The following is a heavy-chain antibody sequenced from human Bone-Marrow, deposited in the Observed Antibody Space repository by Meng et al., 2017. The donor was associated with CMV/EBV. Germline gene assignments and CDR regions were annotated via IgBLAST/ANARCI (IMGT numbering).Heavy chain of an antibody. CDR2: IRYDGSTK. CDR1: GFTFSTYG. Sequence: GGSLRLSCAASGFTFSTYGMHWVRQAPGKGLEWVAFIRYDGSTKYYADSVKGRFTISRDNSKNALYLQMNSLRTEDTAVYYCAKEAPYNWNTFDIWGQGTMVTVSS. CDR3: AKEAPYNWNTFDI. J-gene: IGHJ3*02. V-gene: IGHV3-30*02. D-gene: IGHD1/OR15-1a*01.